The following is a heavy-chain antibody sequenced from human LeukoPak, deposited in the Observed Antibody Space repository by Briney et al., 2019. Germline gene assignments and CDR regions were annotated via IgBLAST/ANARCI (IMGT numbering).Heavy chain of an antibody. CDR1: GSTFDDYA. CDR3: AKDMGGSGSVLYYFDY. CDR2: ISGDGGST. D-gene: IGHD3-3*01. Sequence: GGSLRLSCAASGSTFDDYAMHWVRQAPGKGLEWVSLISGDGGSTYYADSVKGRFTISRDNSKNSLYLQMNSLRTEDTALYYCAKDMGGSGSVLYYFDYWGQGTLVTVSS. J-gene: IGHJ4*02. V-gene: IGHV3-43*02.